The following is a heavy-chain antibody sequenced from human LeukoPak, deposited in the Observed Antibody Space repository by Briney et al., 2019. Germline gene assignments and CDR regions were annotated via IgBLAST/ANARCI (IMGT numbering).Heavy chain of an antibody. J-gene: IGHJ6*02. CDR2: ISGSGGST. CDR3: ANSPCSSTSCYSYGMDV. Sequence: PGGSLRLSCAASGFTFSSYAMSWVRQAPGKGLEWASAISGSGGSTYYADSVKGRFTISRDNSKNTLYLQMNSLRAEDTAVYYCANSPCSSTSCYSYGMDVWGQGTTVTVSS. D-gene: IGHD2-2*01. V-gene: IGHV3-23*01. CDR1: GFTFSSYA.